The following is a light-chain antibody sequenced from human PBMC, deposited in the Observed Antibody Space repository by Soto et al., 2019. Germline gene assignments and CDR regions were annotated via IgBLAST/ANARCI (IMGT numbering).Light chain of an antibody. V-gene: IGKV1-33*01. J-gene: IGKJ3*01. CDR3: HQYDTVPYD. Sequence: IQLTQSPSSLSAAVVDRVTITCQWSHDINTYLHWYQQKLGKAPKLLIYAASNLETGVPSSFSGSGSGTEFPFTITGLQPEDIATYYCHQYDTVPYDFGPGTKVDI. CDR2: AAS. CDR1: HDINTY.